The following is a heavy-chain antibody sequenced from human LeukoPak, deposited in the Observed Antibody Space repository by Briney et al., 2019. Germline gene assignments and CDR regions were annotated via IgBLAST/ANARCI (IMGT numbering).Heavy chain of an antibody. CDR2: IRYDGSNK. CDR3: ERDSYSSGWGYYYYYMDV. Sequence: GGSLRLSCAASGFTFSSYGMHWVRQAPGKGLEWVAFIRYDGSNKYYADSVKGRFTISRDNSKNTLYLQMNSLRAEDTAVYYCERDSYSSGWGYYYYYMDVWGKGTTVTISS. D-gene: IGHD6-19*01. V-gene: IGHV3-30*02. J-gene: IGHJ6*03. CDR1: GFTFSSYG.